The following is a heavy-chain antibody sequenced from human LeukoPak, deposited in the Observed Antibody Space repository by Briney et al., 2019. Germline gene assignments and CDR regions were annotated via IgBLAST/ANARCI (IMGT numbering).Heavy chain of an antibody. D-gene: IGHD6-19*01. V-gene: IGHV3-23*01. J-gene: IGHJ3*02. CDR1: GFTFSSYE. CDR2: MSGGGGST. CDR3: AKRFSSGWRYAFDI. Sequence: GGSLRLSCAASGFTFSSYEMNWVRQAPGKGLEWVSGMSGGGGSTYYADSVNGRLTLSRDNSKNTKFLQMNRLRAEDTAIYYCAKRFSSGWRYAFDIWGQGTMVTVSS.